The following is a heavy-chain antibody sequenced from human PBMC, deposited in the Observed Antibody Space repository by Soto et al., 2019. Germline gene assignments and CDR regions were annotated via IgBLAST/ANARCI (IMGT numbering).Heavy chain of an antibody. J-gene: IGHJ3*02. D-gene: IGHD2-15*01. Sequence: GGSLRLSCAVSGFTFTTFTMSWVRQAPGKGLEWVSSISSDSRHIYYRDSVRGRFTISRDSAKKSVFLQMSSLRVEDTAVYYCAREPRIYHGSGNYYSESFDIWGQGTMVTVSS. CDR1: GFTFTTFT. V-gene: IGHV3-21*01. CDR2: ISSDSRHI. CDR3: AREPRIYHGSGNYYSESFDI.